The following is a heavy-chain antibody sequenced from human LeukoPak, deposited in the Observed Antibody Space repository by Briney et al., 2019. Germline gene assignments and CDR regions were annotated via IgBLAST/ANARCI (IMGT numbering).Heavy chain of an antibody. CDR2: IKQDGSEK. Sequence: GGSLRLSCAASGFTFSSYWMSWVRQAPGKGLEWVANIKQDGSEKYYVDSVKGRFTISRDNAKNSLYLQMNSLRAEDTAVYYCARDHTGYYDFWSGYYTVYYFGYWGQGTLVTVSS. J-gene: IGHJ4*02. D-gene: IGHD3-3*01. CDR3: ARDHTGYYDFWSGYYTVYYFGY. CDR1: GFTFSSYW. V-gene: IGHV3-7*01.